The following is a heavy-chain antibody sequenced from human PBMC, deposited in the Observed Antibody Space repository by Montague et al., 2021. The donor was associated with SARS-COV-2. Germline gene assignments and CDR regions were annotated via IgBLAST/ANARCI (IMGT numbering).Heavy chain of an antibody. Sequence: SLRLSCAASGFTFSSYGMHWARQAPGKGLEWVAVIWNDGRYRFHADPVKGRFAISRDNSKNTLHLEMNTLRAEDTALYYCARDDSRDGNNFDYWGQGALVTVSS. CDR2: IWNDGRYR. J-gene: IGHJ4*02. CDR1: GFTFSSYG. D-gene: IGHD5-24*01. V-gene: IGHV3-33*01. CDR3: ARDDSRDGNNFDY.